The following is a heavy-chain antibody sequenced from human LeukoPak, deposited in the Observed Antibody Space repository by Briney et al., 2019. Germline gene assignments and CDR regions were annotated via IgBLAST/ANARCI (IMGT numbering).Heavy chain of an antibody. V-gene: IGHV3-23*01. J-gene: IGHJ4*02. CDR3: AKQAARVDTNFDY. CDR2: ISASGGST. Sequence: GGSLRLSCAASGFTSSSFVMSWVRQAPGKELEWVSGISASGGSTHYADSVKGRFTISRDNSKNTLYLQMNSLRAEDTAVYYCAKQAARVDTNFDYWGQGTLVTVSS. D-gene: IGHD5-18*01. CDR1: GFTSSSFV.